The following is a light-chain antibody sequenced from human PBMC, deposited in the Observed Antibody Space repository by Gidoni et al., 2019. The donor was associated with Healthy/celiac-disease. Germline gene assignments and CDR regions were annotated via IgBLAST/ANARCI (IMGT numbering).Light chain of an antibody. CDR3: QQYYSTPWT. CDR1: QSVLYSSNNKNY. Sequence: DLVMTQSPAPLALSLGERATINCKSSQSVLYSSNNKNYLAWYQQKPGQPPKLLIYWASTRESGVPDRFSGSGSGTDFTLTISSLQAEDVAVYYCQQYYSTPWTFXQXTKVEIK. CDR2: WAS. V-gene: IGKV4-1*01. J-gene: IGKJ1*01.